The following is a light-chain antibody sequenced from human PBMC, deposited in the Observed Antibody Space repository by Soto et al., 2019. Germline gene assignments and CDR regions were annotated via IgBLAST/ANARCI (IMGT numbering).Light chain of an antibody. CDR3: CSFTSRSTWL. V-gene: IGLV2-14*01. CDR1: GTDVGGYNY. Sequence: QSALTQPASVSGSPGQSVTISCTGTGTDVGGYNYVSWYQHHPGKAPKLMIDEVSNRPPGVSNRFSGSKSGNTASLSIAGLQTEDEADYYCCSFTSRSTWLFGGGTKLTVL. CDR2: EVS. J-gene: IGLJ3*02.